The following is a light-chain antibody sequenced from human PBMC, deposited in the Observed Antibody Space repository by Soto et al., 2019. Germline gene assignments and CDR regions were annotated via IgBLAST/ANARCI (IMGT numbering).Light chain of an antibody. CDR3: QQYGGLPFT. CDR2: GPS. J-gene: IGKJ3*01. CDR1: QNIYINS. Sequence: ETVLTQSPDTLSLSPGERATLSCGASQNIYINSLAWYHQKAGQPPRLLIYGPSTRATDVPDRFSGSGSGTDFVLTISRLDPEDCGMYYCQQYGGLPFTFGPGTKVDIK. V-gene: IGKV3-20*01.